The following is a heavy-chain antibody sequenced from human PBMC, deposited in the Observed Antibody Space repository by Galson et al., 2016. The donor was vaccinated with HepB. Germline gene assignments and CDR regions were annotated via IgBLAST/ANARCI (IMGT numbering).Heavy chain of an antibody. V-gene: IGHV5-51*01. CDR2: IYPGDSDT. Sequence: QSGAEVTKPGESLKISCQGSESSFTSYWIGWVRQMPGKGLEWMGIIYPGDSDTRYSPSFQGQVTFSADKSISTAYLQCSLKASDTAMYYCARLERYCSGGSCYPTYFDYWGQGTLVTVSS. CDR3: ARLERYCSGGSCYPTYFDY. D-gene: IGHD2-15*01. J-gene: IGHJ4*02. CDR1: ESSFTSYW.